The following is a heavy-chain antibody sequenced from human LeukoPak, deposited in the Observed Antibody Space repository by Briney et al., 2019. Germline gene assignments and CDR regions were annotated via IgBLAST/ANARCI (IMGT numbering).Heavy chain of an antibody. J-gene: IGHJ3*02. CDR2: IIPIFGTA. CDR1: GGTFSSYA. D-gene: IGHD1-1*01. CDR3: ARYHNGYDAFDI. V-gene: IGHV1-69*13. Sequence: SAKVSCKASGGTFSSYAISWVRQAPGQGLEWMGGIIPIFGTANYAQKFQGRVTITADESTSTAYMELSSLRSEDTAVYYCARYHNGYDAFDIWGQGTMVTVSS.